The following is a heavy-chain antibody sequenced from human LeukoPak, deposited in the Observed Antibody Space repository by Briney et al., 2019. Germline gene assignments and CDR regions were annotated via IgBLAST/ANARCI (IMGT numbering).Heavy chain of an antibody. CDR3: ANLPYGDYDLDC. V-gene: IGHV3-43*02. D-gene: IGHD4-17*01. CDR2: ISGDGGTT. Sequence: GGSLRLSCAASGFTFDDYAMHWVRQAPGKGLEWVSLISGDGGTTSYGDSVKGRFTISRDNSKNSLFLQMISLRTEDTALYYCANLPYGDYDLDCWGQGTLVTVSS. J-gene: IGHJ4*02. CDR1: GFTFDDYA.